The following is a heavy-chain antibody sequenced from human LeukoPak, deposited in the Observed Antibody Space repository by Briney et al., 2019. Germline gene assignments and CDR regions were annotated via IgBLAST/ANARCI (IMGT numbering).Heavy chain of an antibody. CDR1: GGSISSGSYY. J-gene: IGHJ3*02. Sequence: SETLSLTCTVSGGSISSGSYYWSWIRQPAGKGLEWIGRIYTSGSTNYNPSLKSRVTISVDTSKNQFSLKLSSVTAADTAVYYCARDRAHYYDSSGYHGAFDIWGQGTMVAVS. D-gene: IGHD3-22*01. CDR2: IYTSGST. CDR3: ARDRAHYYDSSGYHGAFDI. V-gene: IGHV4-61*02.